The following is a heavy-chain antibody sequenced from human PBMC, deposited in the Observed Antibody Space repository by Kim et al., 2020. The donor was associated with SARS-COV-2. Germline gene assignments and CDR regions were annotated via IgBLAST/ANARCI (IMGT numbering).Heavy chain of an antibody. V-gene: IGHV3-49*03. CDR1: GLNFGDYA. CDR2: IRSKRYGETT. CDR3: TSGPYYYDSAAYYHYY. J-gene: IGHJ4*02. D-gene: IGHD3-22*01. Sequence: GGSLRLSCTTSGLNFGDYAMSWFRQAPGKGLEWVAFIRSKRYGETTKYAASVKGRFTISRDDSKRIAYLQMNGLKTEDTAIYYCTSGPYYYDSAAYYHYYWGQGTLVTVSS.